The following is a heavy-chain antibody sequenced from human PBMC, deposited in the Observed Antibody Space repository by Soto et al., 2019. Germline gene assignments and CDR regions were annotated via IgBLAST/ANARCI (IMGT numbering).Heavy chain of an antibody. J-gene: IGHJ4*02. CDR2: ISGSGGYT. D-gene: IGHD2-15*01. CDR1: GFTFSSYA. CDR3: AKWTVVVVAATRGGYFDY. Sequence: EVQLLESGGGLVQPGGSLRLSCAASGFTFSSYAMSWVRQAPGKELEWVSVISGSGGYTYYADSVKGRFTISRDNSKNTLYLQMNSLRAEDTAVYYCAKWTVVVVAATRGGYFDYWGQGTLVTVSS. V-gene: IGHV3-23*01.